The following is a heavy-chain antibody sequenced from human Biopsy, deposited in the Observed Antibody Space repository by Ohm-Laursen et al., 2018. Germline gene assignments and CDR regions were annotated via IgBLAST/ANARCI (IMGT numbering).Heavy chain of an antibody. CDR1: GDSINSSY. V-gene: IGHV4-59*01. CDR3: ARMPHFDY. CDR2: ISNSGNT. D-gene: IGHD2-2*01. J-gene: IGHJ4*02. Sequence: PSQTLSLTCTVSGDSINSSYWSWIRQAPGKGLEWIGFISNSGNTNYNPSLKSRVTISADTSKNQFSLRLIYVTAADTAVYYCARMPHFDYWGQGILVTVSS.